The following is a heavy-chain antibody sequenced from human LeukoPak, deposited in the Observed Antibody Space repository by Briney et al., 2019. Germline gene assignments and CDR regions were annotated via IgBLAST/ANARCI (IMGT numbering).Heavy chain of an antibody. V-gene: IGHV4-34*01. D-gene: IGHD3-22*01. CDR3: ARDLPPYYYDSSAQGPAFDI. CDR2: IYHSGST. CDR1: GGSFSGYY. J-gene: IGHJ3*02. Sequence: SETLSLTCAVYGGSFSGYYWSWIRQPPGKGLEWIGEIYHSGSTNYNPSLKSRVTISVDKSKNQFSLKLGSVTAADTAVYYCARDLPPYYYDSSAQGPAFDIWGQGTMVTVSS.